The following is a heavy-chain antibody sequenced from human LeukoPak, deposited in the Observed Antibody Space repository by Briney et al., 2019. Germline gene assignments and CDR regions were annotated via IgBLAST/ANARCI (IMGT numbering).Heavy chain of an antibody. J-gene: IGHJ4*02. V-gene: IGHV3-23*01. CDR3: ANSQEVETPFDY. CDR2: ISGSGGST. Sequence: GGSLRLSCAASGFTFSSYAMSWVRQAPGKGLEWVSAISGSGGSTYYADSVKGRFTISRDNSKNTLYLQMNNLRAEDTAVYYCANSQEVETPFDYWGQGTLVTVSS. CDR1: GFTFSSYA.